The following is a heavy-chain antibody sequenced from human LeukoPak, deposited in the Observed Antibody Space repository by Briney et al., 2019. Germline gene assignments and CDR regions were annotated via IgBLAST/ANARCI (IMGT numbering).Heavy chain of an antibody. CDR3: ARPQGYCSSTSCYDAFDI. CDR1: GYSFTSYW. Sequence: GESLKISCKGSGYSFTSYWIGWVRQMPGKGLEWMGIIYPGDSDTRYSPSFQDQVTISADKSISTAYLQWSSLKASDTAMYYCARPQGYCSSTSCYDAFDIWGQGTMVTVSS. CDR2: IYPGDSDT. J-gene: IGHJ3*02. D-gene: IGHD2-2*01. V-gene: IGHV5-51*01.